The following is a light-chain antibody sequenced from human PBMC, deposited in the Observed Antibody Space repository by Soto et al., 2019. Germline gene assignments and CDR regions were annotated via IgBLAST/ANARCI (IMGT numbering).Light chain of an antibody. CDR1: RTVNNQ. J-gene: IGKJ5*01. Sequence: IVLKWSRVTLSLSPGERNTLSCRANRTVNNQLAWYQRTPGDAPRLLIYDASRWVTGIPTRFSCCCSGEDFTLTLSRLEPEEFAGYYGQQRAGSSSCGQGTRLEIK. V-gene: IGKV3-11*01. CDR3: QQRAGSSS. CDR2: DAS.